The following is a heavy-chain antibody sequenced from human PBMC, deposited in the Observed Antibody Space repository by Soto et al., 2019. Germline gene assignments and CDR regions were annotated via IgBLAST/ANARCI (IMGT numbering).Heavy chain of an antibody. V-gene: IGHV1-18*01. CDR1: GYTFTSYG. J-gene: IGHJ6*03. Sequence: ASVKVSCKASGYTFTSYGISWVRQAPGQGLEWMGWISAYNGNTNYAQKLQGRVTMTTDTSTSTAYMELRSLRSDDTAVYYCARFRRYCSGGSCYSGRAYYMDVWGKGTTVTVSS. D-gene: IGHD2-15*01. CDR3: ARFRRYCSGGSCYSGRAYYMDV. CDR2: ISAYNGNT.